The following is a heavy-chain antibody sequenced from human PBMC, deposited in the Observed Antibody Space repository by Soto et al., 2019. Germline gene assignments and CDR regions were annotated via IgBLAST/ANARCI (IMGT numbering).Heavy chain of an antibody. CDR1: GFTFSNYA. J-gene: IGHJ3*01. CDR2: IGGGDDI. D-gene: IGHD3-16*01. Sequence: VQLLESGGGLVQPGGSLRLSCEASGFTFSNYAMAWVRQTPGEGPEWVSTIGGGDDIFYAESVQGRFIISRDDSRSXMYXXXXNLRVEDXXXXXXXXXXXXXNXXYXAFDVWGQGTVVTVSS. V-gene: IGHV3-23*01. CDR3: XXXXXXXNXXYXAFDV.